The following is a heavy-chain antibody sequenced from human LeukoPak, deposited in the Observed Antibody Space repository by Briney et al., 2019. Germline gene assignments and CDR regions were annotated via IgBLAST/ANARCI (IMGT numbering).Heavy chain of an antibody. Sequence: ASVKVSCKASGYTFTGYYMHWVRQAPGQGLEWMGWINPNSGGTNYAQKFQGRVTMTRDTSISTAYMELSRLRSDDTAVYYCARAVPEYYYDSSGSAFDYWGQGTLVTVSP. CDR3: ARAVPEYYYDSSGSAFDY. CDR1: GYTFTGYY. CDR2: INPNSGGT. V-gene: IGHV1-2*02. D-gene: IGHD3-22*01. J-gene: IGHJ4*02.